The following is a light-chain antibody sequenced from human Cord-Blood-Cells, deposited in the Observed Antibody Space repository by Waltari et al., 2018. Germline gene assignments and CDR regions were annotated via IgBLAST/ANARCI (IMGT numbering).Light chain of an antibody. Sequence: QSALTQPPSASGSPGQSVTISCTGTSSDLGGYNYVSWYQQHPGKAPKPMIYEVSKRPSGVPDRFSGSKSGNTASLTVSGLQAEDEADYYCSSYAGSNNVFGGGTKLTVL. J-gene: IGLJ3*02. V-gene: IGLV2-8*01. CDR1: SSDLGGYNY. CDR3: SSYAGSNNV. CDR2: EVS.